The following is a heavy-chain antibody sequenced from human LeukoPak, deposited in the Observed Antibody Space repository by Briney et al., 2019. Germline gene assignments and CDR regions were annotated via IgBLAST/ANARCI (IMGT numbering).Heavy chain of an antibody. CDR3: ARTRPRGTERYYDFWSGYYSWFDP. Sequence: ASVKVSCKASGYTFTSYGISWVRQAPGQGLEWMGWISAYNGNTNYAQKHQGRVTMTTDTSPSTAYMELRSLSSDDTAVYYCARTRPRGTERYYDFWSGYYSWFDPWGQGTLVTVSS. CDR2: ISAYNGNT. J-gene: IGHJ5*02. V-gene: IGHV1-18*01. CDR1: GYTFTSYG. D-gene: IGHD3-3*01.